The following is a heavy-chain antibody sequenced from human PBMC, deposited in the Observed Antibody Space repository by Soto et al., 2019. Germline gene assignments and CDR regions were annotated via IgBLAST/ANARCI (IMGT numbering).Heavy chain of an antibody. CDR3: ARGVGSGTYYNQYNWFDP. V-gene: IGHV1-18*01. CDR2: INVYNGNT. J-gene: IGHJ5*02. CDR1: GYTFTNYG. D-gene: IGHD3-10*01. Sequence: GASVKVSCTASGYTFTNYGISWVRQAPGQGLEWMGWINVYNGNTKYAQKVQGRVTMTTDTSTSTAYMELRSLRSDDTAVYYCARGVGSGTYYNQYNWFDPWGQGTLVTVS.